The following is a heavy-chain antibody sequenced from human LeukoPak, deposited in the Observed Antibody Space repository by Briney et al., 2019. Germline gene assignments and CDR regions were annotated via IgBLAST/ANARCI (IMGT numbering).Heavy chain of an antibody. CDR2: IKQDGSEK. CDR3: ARARGEDDVIVGATIIYFDY. Sequence: PGGSLRLSCTASGFTFNTYTMHWVRQAPGKGLEWVANIKQDGSEKYYVDSVKGRFTISRDNAKNSLYLQMNSLRAEDTAVYYCARARGEDDVIVGATIIYFDYWGQGTLVTVSS. J-gene: IGHJ4*02. V-gene: IGHV3-7*01. CDR1: GFTFNTYT. D-gene: IGHD1-26*01.